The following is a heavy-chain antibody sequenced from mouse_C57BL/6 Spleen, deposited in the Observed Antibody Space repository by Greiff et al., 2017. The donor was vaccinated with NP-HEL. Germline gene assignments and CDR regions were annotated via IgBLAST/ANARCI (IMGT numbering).Heavy chain of an antibody. CDR3: ARGRAYAMDY. D-gene: IGHD3-3*01. CDR2: ISDGGSYT. CDR1: GFTFSSYA. J-gene: IGHJ4*01. Sequence: EVQRVESGGGLVKPGGSLKLSCAASGFTFSSYAMSWVRQTPEKRLEWVATISDGGSYTYYPDNVKGRFTISRDNAKNNLYLQMSHLKSEDTAMYYCARGRAYAMDYWGQGTSVTVSS. V-gene: IGHV5-4*01.